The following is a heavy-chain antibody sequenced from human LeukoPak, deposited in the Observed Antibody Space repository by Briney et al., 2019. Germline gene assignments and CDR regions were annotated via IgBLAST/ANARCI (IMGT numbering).Heavy chain of an antibody. V-gene: IGHV1-18*01. Sequence: ASVKVSCKASGYTFTSYGISWVRQAPGQGLEWMGWISAYNGNTNYAQKLQGRVTMTRDTSTSTVYMELSSLRSEDTAVYYCARSRGSGSYYKYYYYYYMDVWGKGTTVTVSS. CDR2: ISAYNGNT. D-gene: IGHD3-10*01. J-gene: IGHJ6*03. CDR3: ARSRGSGSYYKYYYYYYMDV. CDR1: GYTFTSYG.